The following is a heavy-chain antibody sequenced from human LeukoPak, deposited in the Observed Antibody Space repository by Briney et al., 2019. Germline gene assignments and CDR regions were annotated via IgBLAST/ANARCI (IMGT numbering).Heavy chain of an antibody. CDR1: GFTFSDYY. J-gene: IGHJ5*02. CDR2: ISSSGSTI. D-gene: IGHD2-2*01. V-gene: IGHV3-11*04. CDR3: ATQVVVPAANWFDP. Sequence: GGSLRLSCAASGFTFSDYYMSWIRQAPGKGLEWVSYISSSGSTIYYADSVKGRFTISRDNAKNSLYLQMNSLRAEDTAVYYCATQVVVPAANWFDPWGQGTLVTVSS.